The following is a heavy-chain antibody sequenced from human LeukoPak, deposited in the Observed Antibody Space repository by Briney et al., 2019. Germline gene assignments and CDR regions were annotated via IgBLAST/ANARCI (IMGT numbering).Heavy chain of an antibody. D-gene: IGHD1-1*01. CDR1: GFTFSSYS. CDR2: ISSSSSYI. Sequence: GGSLRLSCAASGFTFSSYSMNWVRQAPGKGLEWVSSISSSSSYIYYADSVKGRFTISRDNAKNSLYLQMHSLSAEDTAVYYCARDGRRPDAFDIWGQGTMVTVSS. J-gene: IGHJ3*02. CDR3: ARDGRRPDAFDI. V-gene: IGHV3-21*01.